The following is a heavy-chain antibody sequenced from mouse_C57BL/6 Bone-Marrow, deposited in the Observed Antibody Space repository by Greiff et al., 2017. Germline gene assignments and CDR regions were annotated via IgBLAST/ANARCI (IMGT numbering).Heavy chain of an antibody. CDR3: ARETKFRLHGRGYFDY. CDR1: GYTFTDYN. CDR2: INPNNGGT. J-gene: IGHJ2*01. V-gene: IGHV1-18*01. Sequence: EVQVVESGPELVKPGASVKIPCKASGYTFTDYNMDWVKQSHGKSLEWIGDINPNNGGTIYNQKFKGKATLTVDKSSSTAYMELRSLTSEDTAVYYCARETKFRLHGRGYFDYWGQGTTLTVSS. D-gene: IGHD1-1*01.